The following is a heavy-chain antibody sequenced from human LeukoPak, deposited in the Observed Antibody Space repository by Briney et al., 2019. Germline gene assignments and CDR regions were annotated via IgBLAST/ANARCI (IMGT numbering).Heavy chain of an antibody. CDR1: GFTFSSYS. CDR3: ASFSGSSVYYMDV. Sequence: GGSLRLSCAASGFTFSSYSMNWVRQAPGEGLEWVSYISSSSSTIYYADSVKGRFTISRDNAKNSLYLQMNSLRAEDTAVYYCASFSGSSVYYMDVWGKGTTVTVSS. V-gene: IGHV3-48*01. D-gene: IGHD3-3*01. J-gene: IGHJ6*03. CDR2: ISSSSSTI.